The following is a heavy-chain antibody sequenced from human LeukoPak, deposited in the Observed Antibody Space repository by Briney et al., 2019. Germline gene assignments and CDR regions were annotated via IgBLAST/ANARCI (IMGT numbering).Heavy chain of an antibody. D-gene: IGHD6-19*01. CDR1: GYTLPGYY. J-gene: IGHJ5*02. CDR3: ARGRGSGHKENWFDP. Sequence: ASVKVSCKASGYTLPGYYMHWVRQAPGQGLEWMGWMNPNSGNTGYTQKFQGRVTMTRNTSISTAYMELSSLRSEDTAVYYCARGRGSGHKENWFDPWGQGTLVTVSS. CDR2: MNPNSGNT. V-gene: IGHV1-8*02.